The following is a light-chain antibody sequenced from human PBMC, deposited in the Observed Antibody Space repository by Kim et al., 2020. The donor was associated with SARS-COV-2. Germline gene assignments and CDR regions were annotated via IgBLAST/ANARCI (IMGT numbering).Light chain of an antibody. CDR2: AVS. J-gene: IGLJ1*01. CDR3: TSYTGSSRYV. V-gene: IGLV2-14*03. CDR1: SSDVGGYNY. Sequence: GQSVTISCTGTSSDVGGYNYVSWYQQHPGKAPKLMIYAVSDRPAGVSDRFSGSKSGNTASLTISGLQAEDEADYYCTSYTGSSRYVFGTGTKVTVL.